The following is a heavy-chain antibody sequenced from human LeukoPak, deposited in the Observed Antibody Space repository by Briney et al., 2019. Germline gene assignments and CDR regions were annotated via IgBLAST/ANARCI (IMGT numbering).Heavy chain of an antibody. V-gene: IGHV3-9*01. CDR1: GFTFDDYA. CDR2: ISWNSGSI. D-gene: IGHD1-26*01. Sequence: GGSLRLSCAASGFTFDDYAMHWVRQAPGKGLEWVSGISWNSGSIGYADSVKGRFTISRDNAKNSLYLQMNSLRAEDTALYYCAKALDSGSYFDYWGQGTLVTVSS. J-gene: IGHJ4*02. CDR3: AKALDSGSYFDY.